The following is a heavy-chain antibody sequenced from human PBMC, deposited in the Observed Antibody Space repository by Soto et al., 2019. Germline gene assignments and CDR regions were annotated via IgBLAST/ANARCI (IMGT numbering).Heavy chain of an antibody. Sequence: EVQLLESGGGLVQPGGSLRLSCAASGFTFSSYAMSWVRQAPGKGLEWVSAISGGGGSTYYADSVKGRFTISRDNSKNPRYRQMNSLRAEETAVYYCAKGLGGGTYPCDYWGQGTLVAVSS. CDR2: ISGGGGST. D-gene: IGHD3-16*01. V-gene: IGHV3-23*01. J-gene: IGHJ4*02. CDR1: GFTFSSYA. CDR3: AKGLGGGTYPCDY.